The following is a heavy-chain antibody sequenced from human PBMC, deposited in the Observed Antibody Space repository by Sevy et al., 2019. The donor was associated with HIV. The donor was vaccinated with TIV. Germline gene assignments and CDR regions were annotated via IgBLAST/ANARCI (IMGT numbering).Heavy chain of an antibody. CDR1: GFTFDDYA. CDR3: AKAGYYYDSSGYNWFDP. V-gene: IGHV3-9*01. Sequence: GGSLRLSCAASGFTFDDYAMHWVRQAPGKGLEWVSGISWSSSNIDYADSVKGRFTISRDNAKNSLYLQMNSLRAEDTAVYYCAKAGYYYDSSGYNWFDPWGQGTLVTVSS. J-gene: IGHJ5*02. D-gene: IGHD3-22*01. CDR2: ISWSSSNI.